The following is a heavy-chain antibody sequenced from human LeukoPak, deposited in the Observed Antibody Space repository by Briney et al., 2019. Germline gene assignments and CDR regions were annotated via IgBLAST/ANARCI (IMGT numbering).Heavy chain of an antibody. CDR2: ISAYNGNT. V-gene: IGHV1-18*01. CDR3: ARGTVVPAAMYYYDSSGYSLFDY. J-gene: IGHJ4*02. Sequence: GASVKVSCKASGYTFTSYGISWVRQAPGQGLECMGWISAYNGNTNYAQKFQDRLTMTTDKSTSTAYMELSSLRSEDTAVYYCARGTVVPAAMYYYDSSGYSLFDYWGQGTLVTVSS. CDR1: GYTFTSYG. D-gene: IGHD3-22*01.